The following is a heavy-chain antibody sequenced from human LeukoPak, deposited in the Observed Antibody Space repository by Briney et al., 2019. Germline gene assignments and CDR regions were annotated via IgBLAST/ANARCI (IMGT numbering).Heavy chain of an antibody. D-gene: IGHD1-1*01. CDR2: IYYSGST. Sequence: SETLSLTCTVSGSSISSYYWSWIRQPPGKGLEWIGYIYYSGSTNYNPSLKSRVTISVDTSKNQFSLKLSSVTAADTAVYYCARYLPVEPDAFDIWGQGTMVTVSS. V-gene: IGHV4-59*08. CDR3: ARYLPVEPDAFDI. J-gene: IGHJ3*02. CDR1: GSSISSYY.